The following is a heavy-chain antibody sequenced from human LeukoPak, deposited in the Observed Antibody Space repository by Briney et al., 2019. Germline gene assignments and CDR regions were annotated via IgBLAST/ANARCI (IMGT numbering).Heavy chain of an antibody. CDR2: ISYDGSNK. Sequence: GGSLRLSCAASGFTFSSYAMHWVRQAPGKGLEWVAVISYDGSNKYYADSVKGRFTISRDNSKNTLYLQMNSLRAEDTAVYYCALGIAVAGTDYWGQGTLVTVSS. V-gene: IGHV3-30*04. CDR1: GFTFSSYA. D-gene: IGHD6-19*01. CDR3: ALGIAVAGTDY. J-gene: IGHJ4*02.